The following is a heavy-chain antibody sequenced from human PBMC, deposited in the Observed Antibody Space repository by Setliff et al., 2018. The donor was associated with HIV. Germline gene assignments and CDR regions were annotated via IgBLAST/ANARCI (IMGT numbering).Heavy chain of an antibody. CDR3: ARDLTGYTSGYGLDY. CDR1: GYTFTSYY. Sequence: ASVKVSCKASGYTFTSYYMHWVRQAPGQGLEWMGIINPSSGSTTYAQKFQGRVTMSVDLSKSQFSVKLNSVTAADTAVYYCARDLTGYTSGYGLDYWGQGTLVTVSS. V-gene: IGHV1-46*01. CDR2: INPSSGST. J-gene: IGHJ4*02. D-gene: IGHD5-18*01.